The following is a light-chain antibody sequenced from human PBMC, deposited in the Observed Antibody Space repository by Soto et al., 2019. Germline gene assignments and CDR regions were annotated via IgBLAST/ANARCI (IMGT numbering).Light chain of an antibody. CDR1: NSDNGDWNY. J-gene: IGLJ2*01. CDR2: EVN. Sequence: QSVLTQPASASGSPGQSITISCTGANSDNGDWNYVSWYQQYPGKAPKVIIYEVNYRPSGVSYRFSGSKSGNTASLTISGLQAEDEADYYCSSFSSGTTLFVFGGGTKLTVL. CDR3: SSFSSGTTLFV. V-gene: IGLV2-14*01.